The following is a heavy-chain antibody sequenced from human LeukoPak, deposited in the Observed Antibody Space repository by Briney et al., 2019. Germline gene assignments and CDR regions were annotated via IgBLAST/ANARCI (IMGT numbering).Heavy chain of an antibody. V-gene: IGHV4-59*01. Sequence: PSETLSLTCTVSGGSISSYYWSWIRQPPGKGLEWIGYIYYSGSTNYNPSLKSRVTISVDTSKNQFSLKLSSVTAADTAVYYCASLYDSSGYAPFQHWGQGTLVTVSS. CDR3: ASLYDSSGYAPFQH. D-gene: IGHD3-22*01. J-gene: IGHJ1*01. CDR1: GGSISSYY. CDR2: IYYSGST.